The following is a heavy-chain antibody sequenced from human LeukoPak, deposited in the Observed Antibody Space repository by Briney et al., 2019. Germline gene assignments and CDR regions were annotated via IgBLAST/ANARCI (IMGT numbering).Heavy chain of an antibody. V-gene: IGHV4-30-2*01. D-gene: IGHD3-10*01. J-gene: IGHJ3*02. CDR1: GGSISSGGSS. Sequence: SQTLSLTCAVSGGSISSGGSSWSWIRQPPGKGLEWIGYIYHSGSTYYNPSLKSRVTISVDKSKNQFSLKLSSVTAADTAIYYCAKKTYDSGTYDIWGQGTMVTVSS. CDR3: AKKTYDSGTYDI. CDR2: IYHSGST.